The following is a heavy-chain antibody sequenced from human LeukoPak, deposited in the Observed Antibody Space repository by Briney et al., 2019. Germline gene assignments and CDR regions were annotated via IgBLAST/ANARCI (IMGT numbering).Heavy chain of an antibody. CDR1: GFAFSEYW. V-gene: IGHV3-74*01. CDR3: VREIKIMGFRAFDY. D-gene: IGHD3-10*01. Sequence: GGSLRLSCAGSGFAFSEYWMHWARQTPEKGLMWVSRINDGGTYTAYADSVKGRFAVSRDNAENTLCLQMDSLTVEDAGLYYCVREIKIMGFRAFDYWGQGTPVTVSS. CDR2: INDGGTYT. J-gene: IGHJ4*02.